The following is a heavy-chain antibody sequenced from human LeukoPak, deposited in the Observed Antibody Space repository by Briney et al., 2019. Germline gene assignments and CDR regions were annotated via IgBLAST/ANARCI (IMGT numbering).Heavy chain of an antibody. Sequence: VASVKVSCKASGYTFTGYYRHGVRQAPGQGLEWMGLIDPNSGGTNYAQKFHGRVTMTRDTSISTDYMVLNRLRSDDTAVYYSAREYYYGSANYYNRIDYWGQGTLVTVSS. V-gene: IGHV1-2*02. CDR2: IDPNSGGT. J-gene: IGHJ4*02. CDR1: GYTFTGYY. CDR3: AREYYYGSANYYNRIDY. D-gene: IGHD3-10*01.